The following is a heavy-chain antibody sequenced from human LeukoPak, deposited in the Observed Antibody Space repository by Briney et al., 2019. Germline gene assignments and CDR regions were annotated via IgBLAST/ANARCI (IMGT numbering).Heavy chain of an antibody. D-gene: IGHD6-25*01. Sequence: GGPLRLSCAASGFTFSSYGMHWVRQAPGKGLEWVAFIRYDGSNKYNADSVKGRFTISRDNSKNTLYLQMNSLRAEDTAVYYCANPTTRAADYWGQGTLVTVSS. CDR3: ANPTTRAADY. J-gene: IGHJ4*02. CDR1: GFTFSSYG. V-gene: IGHV3-30*02. CDR2: IRYDGSNK.